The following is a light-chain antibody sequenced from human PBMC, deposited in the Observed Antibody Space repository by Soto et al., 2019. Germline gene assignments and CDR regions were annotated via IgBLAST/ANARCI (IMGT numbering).Light chain of an antibody. Sequence: QSVLTQPPSVSGAPGQRVTISCTGSSSNIGAGYDVHWYQQLPGTAPKLLIYGNNNRPSGVPDRFSGSKSGTSASLASTGLQAEDEADYYCQSYDSSLSGSVCVTGTKVTVL. CDR2: GNN. CDR3: QSYDSSLSGSV. J-gene: IGLJ1*01. V-gene: IGLV1-40*01. CDR1: SSNIGAGYD.